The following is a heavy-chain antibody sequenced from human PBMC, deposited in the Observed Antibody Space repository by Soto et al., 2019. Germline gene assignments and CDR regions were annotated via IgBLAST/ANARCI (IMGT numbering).Heavy chain of an antibody. Sequence: SETLSLTCTVSGGSVSSGSYYWSWIRQPPGKGLEWLGYIYYSGSTNYNPSLKSRVTISVDTSKNQFSLKLSSVTAAATAVYYCASLSFWSGSLDYWGQGTPVTVSS. CDR2: IYYSGST. V-gene: IGHV4-61*01. CDR1: GGSVSSGSYY. J-gene: IGHJ4*02. CDR3: ASLSFWSGSLDY. D-gene: IGHD3-3*01.